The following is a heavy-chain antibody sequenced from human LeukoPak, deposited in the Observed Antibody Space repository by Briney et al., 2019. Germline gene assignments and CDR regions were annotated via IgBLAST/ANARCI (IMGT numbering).Heavy chain of an antibody. CDR1: GGSISSYY. J-gene: IGHJ3*02. CDR2: IYTSGST. D-gene: IGHD3-3*01. Sequence: SETLSLTCTVSGGSISSYYWSWIRQPAGKGLEWIGRIYTSGSTNYNPPLKSRVTMSVDTSKNQFSLKLSSVTAADTAVYYCARVDFWSGHPQRGDAFDIWGQGTMVTVSS. CDR3: ARVDFWSGHPQRGDAFDI. V-gene: IGHV4-4*07.